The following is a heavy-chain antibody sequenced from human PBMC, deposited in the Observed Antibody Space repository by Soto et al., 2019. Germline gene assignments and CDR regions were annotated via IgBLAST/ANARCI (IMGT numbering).Heavy chain of an antibody. Sequence: SETLSLTCAVYGGSFSGYYWSWIRQPPGKGLEWIGEINHSGSTNYNPSLKSRVTISVDTSKNQFSLKLSSVTAADTAVYYCARLWGERYYDSSGYRYYYYGMDVWGQGTTVTV. CDR1: GGSFSGYY. D-gene: IGHD3-22*01. V-gene: IGHV4-34*01. J-gene: IGHJ6*02. CDR3: ARLWGERYYDSSGYRYYYYGMDV. CDR2: INHSGST.